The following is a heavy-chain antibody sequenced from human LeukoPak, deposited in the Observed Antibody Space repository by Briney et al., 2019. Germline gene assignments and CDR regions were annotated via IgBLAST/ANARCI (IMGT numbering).Heavy chain of an antibody. D-gene: IGHD6-6*01. Sequence: GGSLRLSCAASGFTFSSYWMNWVRQAPGKGLVWVSRIASDGSSTTYADSVKGRFSISRDNAKNTLYLQINSLRVEDTAVYYCARGPNSNWSGLDFWGQGTLLTVSS. CDR1: GFTFSSYW. CDR3: ARGPNSNWSGLDF. J-gene: IGHJ4*02. V-gene: IGHV3-74*01. CDR2: IASDGSST.